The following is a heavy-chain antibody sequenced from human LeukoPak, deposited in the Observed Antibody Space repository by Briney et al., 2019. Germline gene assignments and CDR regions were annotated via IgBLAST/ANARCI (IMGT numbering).Heavy chain of an antibody. J-gene: IGHJ6*03. CDR2: ISSSSATI. CDR3: ARDRHVPGLYYYYMDV. Sequence: GGSLRLSCEGSGFTFSAYNMNWVRQAPGKGLESISYISSSSATIFYADSVKGRFTISRDNAKNSLYLQMNSLRPEDTAVYFCARDRHVPGLYYYYMDVWGKGTTVTVSS. V-gene: IGHV3-48*01. CDR1: GFTFSAYN. D-gene: IGHD6-6*01.